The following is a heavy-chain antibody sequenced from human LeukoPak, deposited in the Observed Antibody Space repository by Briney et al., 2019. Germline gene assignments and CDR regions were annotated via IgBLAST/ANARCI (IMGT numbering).Heavy chain of an antibody. D-gene: IGHD6-6*01. J-gene: IGHJ4*02. CDR3: TKDEAAARPYY. V-gene: IGHV3-23*01. CDR1: GFTFSSYA. Sequence: PARSLRLSCAASGFTFSSYAMSWVRQAQGQGLDRVSAISGSGGSTYYADSVKGRFAISRDNSKNTLYLQLSSLRADDTALYYCTKDEAAARPYYWGQGTLVTVSS. CDR2: ISGSGGST.